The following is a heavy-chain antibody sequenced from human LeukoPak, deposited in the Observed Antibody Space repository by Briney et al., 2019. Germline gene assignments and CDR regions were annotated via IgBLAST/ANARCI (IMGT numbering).Heavy chain of an antibody. J-gene: IGHJ4*02. Sequence: GGSLRLSCAASGFTFSSYWMSWVRQAPGKGLEWVANIKQDGSEKYYVDSVKGRFTVSRDNAKNSLYLQMNSLRAEDTAVYYCGVGVWFGESPDDYWGQGTLVTVSS. V-gene: IGHV3-7*03. CDR2: IKQDGSEK. D-gene: IGHD3-10*01. CDR1: GFTFSSYW. CDR3: GVGVWFGESPDDY.